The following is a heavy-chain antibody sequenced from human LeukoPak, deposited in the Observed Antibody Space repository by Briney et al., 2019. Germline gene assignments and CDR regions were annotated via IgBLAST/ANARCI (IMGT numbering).Heavy chain of an antibody. CDR2: ISYSGST. J-gene: IGHJ4*02. D-gene: IGHD2-21*02. Sequence: SQTLSLTCTVSGGSISTSSYYWGWIRQPPGKGLEWIGSISYSGSTYYNPSLKSRVTMSVDTSKNQFSLKLTSVTAADTSVYYCANKVGDVTAYDQWGQGTLVTVSS. CDR1: GGSISTSSYY. CDR3: ANKVGDVTAYDQ. V-gene: IGHV4-39*01.